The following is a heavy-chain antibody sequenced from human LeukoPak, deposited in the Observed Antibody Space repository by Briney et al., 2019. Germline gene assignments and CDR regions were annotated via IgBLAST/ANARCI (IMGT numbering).Heavy chain of an antibody. CDR2: INHSGST. CDR1: GGSISSSSYY. D-gene: IGHD4-23*01. V-gene: IGHV4-39*07. CDR3: ARVGGNSPLDY. Sequence: SETLSLTCTVSGGSISSSSYYWSWIRQPPGKGLEWIGEINHSGSTNYNPSLKSRVTISVDTSKNQFSLKLSSVTAADTAVYYCARVGGNSPLDYWGQGTLVTVSS. J-gene: IGHJ4*02.